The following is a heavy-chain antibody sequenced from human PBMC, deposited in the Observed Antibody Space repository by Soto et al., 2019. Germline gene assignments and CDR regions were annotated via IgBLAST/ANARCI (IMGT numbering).Heavy chain of an antibody. Sequence: SETLSLTCTVSGGSVSSNYYWGWIRLSPGKGLEWIGSFYFSGITYYNPSLKSRVIISVGTFKNQFSLTLSSVTAADTAVYYCARRSGGSVNSWGQGTQVTVSS. D-gene: IGHD3-10*01. CDR1: GGSVSSNYY. J-gene: IGHJ5*02. CDR2: FYFSGIT. V-gene: IGHV4-39*01. CDR3: ARRSGGSVNS.